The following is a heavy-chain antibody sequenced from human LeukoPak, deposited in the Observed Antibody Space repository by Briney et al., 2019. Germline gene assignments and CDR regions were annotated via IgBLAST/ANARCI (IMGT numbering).Heavy chain of an antibody. CDR1: GGSISSGSYY. J-gene: IGHJ4*02. V-gene: IGHV4-61*02. CDR3: ARDLGYGEFDY. Sequence: SETLSLTCTVSGGSISSGSYYWSWIRQPAGKGLEWIGRIYTSGSTNYSPSLKSRVTISVDTSKNQFSLKLSSVTAADTAVYYCARDLGYGEFDYWGQGTLVTVSS. CDR2: IYTSGST. D-gene: IGHD4-17*01.